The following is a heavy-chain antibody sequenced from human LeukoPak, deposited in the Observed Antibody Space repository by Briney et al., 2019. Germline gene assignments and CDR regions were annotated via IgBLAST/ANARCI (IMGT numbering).Heavy chain of an antibody. CDR2: IYYSGST. CDR1: GGSISSSSYY. CDR3: ARLLVRGVTNDY. V-gene: IGHV4-39*01. Sequence: SETLSLTCTVSGGSISSSSYYWGWIRQPPGKGLEWIGSIYYSGSTYYNPSLKSRVTISVDTSKNQFSLKLSSVTAADTAAYYCARLLVRGVTNDYWGQGTLVTVSS. J-gene: IGHJ4*02. D-gene: IGHD3-10*01.